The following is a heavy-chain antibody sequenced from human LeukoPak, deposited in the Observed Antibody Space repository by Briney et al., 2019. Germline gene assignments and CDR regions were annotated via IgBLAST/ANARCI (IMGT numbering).Heavy chain of an antibody. J-gene: IGHJ4*02. CDR3: AINERRTIFGVVTHNLDY. CDR2: ISGSGGST. CDR1: GFTFSSYA. Sequence: PGGSLRLSCAAPGFTFSSYAMSWVRQAPGKGLEWVSAISGSGGSTYYADSVKGRFTISRDNSKNTLYLQMNSLRAEDTAVCYCAINERRTIFGVVTHNLDYWGQGTLVTVSS. V-gene: IGHV3-23*01. D-gene: IGHD3-3*01.